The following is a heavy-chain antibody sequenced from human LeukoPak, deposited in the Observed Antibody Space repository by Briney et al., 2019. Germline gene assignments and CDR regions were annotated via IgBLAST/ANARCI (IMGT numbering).Heavy chain of an antibody. V-gene: IGHV1-2*02. CDR2: INPNSGGT. CDR3: ARGYYDILTGYYPDY. J-gene: IGHJ4*02. CDR1: GYTFTGYY. Sequence: GASVKVSCKASGYTFTGYYMHWVRQAPGQGLEWMGWINPNSGGTNYAQKFQGRVTMTRDTSISTAYMELSRLRSDDTAVYYCARGYYDILTGYYPDYWGQGTLVTVSS. D-gene: IGHD3-9*01.